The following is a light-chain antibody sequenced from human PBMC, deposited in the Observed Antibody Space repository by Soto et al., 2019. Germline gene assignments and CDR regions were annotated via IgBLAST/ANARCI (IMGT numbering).Light chain of an antibody. Sequence: DIQMTQSPSSVSASVGDSVTITCRASQPIDTFLHWYQQKPGRAPNLLIYAASNLQRGVPSSFRGSGSGTDFTLTISSLQPEDFATYYCQQSYSPLSITFGQGTRLEI. J-gene: IGKJ5*01. CDR2: AAS. CDR1: QPIDTF. V-gene: IGKV1-39*01. CDR3: QQSYSPLSIT.